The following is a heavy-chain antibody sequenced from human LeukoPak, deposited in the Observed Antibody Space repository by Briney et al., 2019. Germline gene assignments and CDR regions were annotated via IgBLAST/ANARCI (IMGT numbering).Heavy chain of an antibody. Sequence: PSETLSLTCTVSGGSISSYYWNWVRQPPGKGLDWIGYMYYSGSTNYNPSLKSRVTISVDTSKNQFSLKLSSVTAADTAVYYCARAGIAAAYYYMDVWGRGTTVTVSS. CDR3: ARAGIAAAYYYMDV. CDR2: MYYSGST. V-gene: IGHV4-59*01. J-gene: IGHJ6*03. CDR1: GGSISSYY. D-gene: IGHD6-13*01.